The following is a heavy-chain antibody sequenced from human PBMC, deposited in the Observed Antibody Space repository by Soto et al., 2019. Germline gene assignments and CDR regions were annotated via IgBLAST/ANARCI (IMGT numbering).Heavy chain of an antibody. CDR3: ARRGSGSYSDY. CDR2: IYHSGST. CDR1: GGSISSSSYY. V-gene: IGHV4-39*01. J-gene: IGHJ4*02. Sequence: QLQLQESGPGLVKPSETLSLTCTVSGGSISSSSYYWGWIRQPPGKGLEWIGSIYHSGSTYYNPSLKSRVTISVDTSKNQFSLKLSSVTAADTAVYYCARRGSGSYSDYWGQGTLVTVSS. D-gene: IGHD3-10*01.